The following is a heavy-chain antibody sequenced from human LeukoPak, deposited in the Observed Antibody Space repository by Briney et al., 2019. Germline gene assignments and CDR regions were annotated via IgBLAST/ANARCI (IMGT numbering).Heavy chain of an antibody. J-gene: IGHJ4*02. CDR2: IYTSGST. CDR3: ARGHFWSGYSKYFDY. Sequence: SQTLSLTCTVSGGSISSGSYYWSWLRQPAGKGLEWLGRIYTSGSTNYNPSLKSRVTISVDTSKNQFSLKLSSVTAADTAVYYCARGHFWSGYSKYFDYWGQGTLVTVSS. V-gene: IGHV4-61*02. CDR1: GGSISSGSYY. D-gene: IGHD3-3*02.